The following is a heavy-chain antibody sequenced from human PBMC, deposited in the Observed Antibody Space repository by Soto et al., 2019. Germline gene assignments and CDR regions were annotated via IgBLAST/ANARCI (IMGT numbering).Heavy chain of an antibody. CDR2: IIPILGIA. D-gene: IGHD6-13*01. CDR1: GGTFSSYT. CDR3: ARGYSSGWYNWFDP. V-gene: IGHV1-69*02. Sequence: QVQLVQSGAEVKKPGSSVKVSCKASGGTFSSYTISWVRQAPGQGLEWMGSIIPILGIANYAQKFQGGVTITADNSTSTAYMELSSLRSEDAAVYYCARGYSSGWYNWFDPWGQGTLGTVSA. J-gene: IGHJ5*02.